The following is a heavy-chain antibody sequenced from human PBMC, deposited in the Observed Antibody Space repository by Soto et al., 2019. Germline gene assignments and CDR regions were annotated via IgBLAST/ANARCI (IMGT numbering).Heavy chain of an antibody. Sequence: PSETLSLTCTVSGGSVSSGSYYWSWIRQPPGKGLEWIGYIYYSGSTNYNPSLKSRVTISVDTSKNQFSLKLSSVTAADTAVYYCARLARVPAAHMRSWFDPWGQGTLVTVSS. CDR1: GGSVSSGSYY. V-gene: IGHV4-61*01. CDR2: IYYSGST. CDR3: ARLARVPAAHMRSWFDP. J-gene: IGHJ5*02. D-gene: IGHD2-2*01.